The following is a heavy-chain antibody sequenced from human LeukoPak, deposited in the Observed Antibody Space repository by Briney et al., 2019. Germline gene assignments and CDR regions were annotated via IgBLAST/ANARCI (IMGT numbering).Heavy chain of an antibody. CDR3: ARVLLITNDYGPRRTCDAFDI. CDR2: ISSIGSTI. D-gene: IGHD4-17*01. J-gene: IGHJ3*02. V-gene: IGHV3-11*01. Sequence: GGSLRLSCAASGFTFTDYYMSWIRQAPGKGLEWVSYISSIGSTIYYADSVKGRFTISRDNAKNSLYLQMNSLRAEDTAVYYCARVLLITNDYGPRRTCDAFDIWGQGTMVTVSS. CDR1: GFTFTDYY.